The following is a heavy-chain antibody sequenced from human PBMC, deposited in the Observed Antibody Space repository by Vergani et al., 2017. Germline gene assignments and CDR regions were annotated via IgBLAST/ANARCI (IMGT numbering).Heavy chain of an antibody. V-gene: IGHV1-2*02. Sequence: QVQLVQSGAELKKPGASVKVSCKASGYTFTGYHMHWVRQAPGQGLEWRGWINPNSGGTNYTQQFQGRVTMTSDRSSRTAYMGLSRLRTDDTAVYYCARDRKVPEERMATINWFYPWGQGSLVTVSS. CDR1: GYTFTGYH. J-gene: IGHJ5*02. CDR3: ARDRKVPEERMATINWFYP. CDR2: INPNSGGT. D-gene: IGHD5-12*01.